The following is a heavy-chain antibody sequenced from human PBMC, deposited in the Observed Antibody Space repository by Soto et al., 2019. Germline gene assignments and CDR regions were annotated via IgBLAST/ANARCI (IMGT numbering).Heavy chain of an antibody. CDR3: ARDYNREFDY. J-gene: IGHJ4*02. Sequence: EVQLVESEGGSVQPGGSLRLSCAASGITFSDYWMSWVRQAPGKGLEWVANIKEDGSEKYYVDSVKGRFTISRDNAKNSLYMQMNSLRAEDTAVYYCARDYNREFDYWGQGTPVTVPS. D-gene: IGHD3-10*01. CDR1: GITFSDYW. V-gene: IGHV3-7*05. CDR2: IKEDGSEK.